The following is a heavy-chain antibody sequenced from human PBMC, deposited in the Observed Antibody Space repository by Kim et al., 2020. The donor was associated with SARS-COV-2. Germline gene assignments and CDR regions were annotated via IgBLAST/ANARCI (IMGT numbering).Heavy chain of an antibody. CDR1: GFTFSSYA. CDR2: ISGSGGST. D-gene: IGHD3-3*01. J-gene: IGHJ4*02. Sequence: GGSLRLSCAASGFTFSSYAMSWVRQAPGKGLEWVSAISGSGGSTYYADSVKGRFTISRDNSKNTLYLQMNSLRAEDTAVYYCAKDPHVSGGFLEWLPTMYYFDYWGQGTLVTVSS. V-gene: IGHV3-23*01. CDR3: AKDPHVSGGFLEWLPTMYYFDY.